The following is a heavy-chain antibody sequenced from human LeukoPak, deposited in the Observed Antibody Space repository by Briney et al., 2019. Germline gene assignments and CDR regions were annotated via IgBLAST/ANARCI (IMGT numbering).Heavy chain of an antibody. V-gene: IGHV3-64*01. CDR1: GFTFSSYA. D-gene: IGHD2-2*01. J-gene: IGHJ6*02. CDR3: AKDSQDIVVVPAAEGMDV. Sequence: GGSLRLSCAASGFTFSSYAMHWVRQAPGKGLEYVSAISSNGGSTYYANSVKGRFTISRDNSKNTLYLQMGSLRAEDTAVYYCAKDSQDIVVVPAAEGMDVWGQGTTVTVSS. CDR2: ISSNGGST.